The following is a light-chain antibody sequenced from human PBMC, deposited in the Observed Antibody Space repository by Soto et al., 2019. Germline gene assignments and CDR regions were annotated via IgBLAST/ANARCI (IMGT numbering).Light chain of an antibody. J-gene: IGLJ1*01. V-gene: IGLV2-8*01. CDR3: SSYAASNNYI. CDR1: SSDVGGYNY. CDR2: EVS. Sequence: QSVLTKPPSASGSPGQSVTISCTGTSSDVGGYNYVSWYQQHPGKAPKLMIYEVSKRPSGVPDRFSGSKSGNTASLTVSGLQAEDEADYYCSSYAASNNYIFGTGTKVTVL.